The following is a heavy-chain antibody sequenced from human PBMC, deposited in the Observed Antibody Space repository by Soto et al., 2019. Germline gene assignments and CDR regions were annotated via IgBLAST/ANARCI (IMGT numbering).Heavy chain of an antibody. CDR3: ARKLVAATRYYYYYGMDV. CDR2: ISTGSSTI. Sequence: RLSCAASGFTVSSDDISWVRQAPGKGLEWVSSISTGSSTIYYADSVKGRFTISRDNAKNSLYLQMNSLRDEDTAVYYCARKLVAATRYYYYYGMDVWGQGTTVTVSS. CDR1: GFTVSSDD. V-gene: IGHV3-48*02. J-gene: IGHJ6*02. D-gene: IGHD2-15*01.